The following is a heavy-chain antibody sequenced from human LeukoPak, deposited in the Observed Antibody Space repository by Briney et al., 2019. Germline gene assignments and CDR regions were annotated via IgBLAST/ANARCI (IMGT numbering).Heavy chain of an antibody. CDR3: AKDRYSNYGNWFDP. CDR2: LSGGGGTT. D-gene: IGHD4-11*01. J-gene: IGHJ5*02. V-gene: IGHV3-23*01. Sequence: PGGSVRLSCAASGFIFSEYAMNWVRPAPGKGLEWVSALSGGGGTTHYADSVKGRFAVSRDNSKNILYLQMTNLRHEDTALYYCAKDRYSNYGNWFDPWGQGTQVTVIS. CDR1: GFIFSEYA.